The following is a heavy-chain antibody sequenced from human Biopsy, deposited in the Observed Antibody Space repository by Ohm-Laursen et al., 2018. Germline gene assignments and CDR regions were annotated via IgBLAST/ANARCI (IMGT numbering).Heavy chain of an antibody. CDR1: GESFNGYY. CDR2: INHSGRT. Sequence: PSDTLSLTCAVYGESFNGYYWSWIRQTPAKGLEWIGEINHSGRTNYNPSLKSRVTISVDTSKNQFSLKVRSVTAADTAVYYCVRGVDYYDPYHYYALDVWGQGTTVTVSS. J-gene: IGHJ6*02. CDR3: VRGVDYYDPYHYYALDV. V-gene: IGHV4-34*01. D-gene: IGHD3-22*01.